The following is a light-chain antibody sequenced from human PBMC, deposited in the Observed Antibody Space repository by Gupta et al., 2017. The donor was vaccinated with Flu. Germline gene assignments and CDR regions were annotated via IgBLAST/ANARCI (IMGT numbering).Light chain of an antibody. Sequence: EIVLTHSPDTLSLSPGEIAPLSCRASQSLSSSYLGCYQQKPGQAPRFLIYGASNRSTGVPDRFSDSASATYFNLTISMLAPEDFAMYCIQQEGSSPRTFGQGTMVEIK. CDR3: QQEGSSPRT. J-gene: IGKJ1*01. CDR2: GAS. CDR1: QSLSSSY. V-gene: IGKV3-20*01.